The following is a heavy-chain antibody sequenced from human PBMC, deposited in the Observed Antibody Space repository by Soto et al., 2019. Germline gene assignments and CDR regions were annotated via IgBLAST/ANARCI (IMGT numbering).Heavy chain of an antibody. D-gene: IGHD2-2*01. CDR1: GFTFSKYG. Sequence: QVQLVESGGGVVQPGRSLRLSCAASGFTFSKYGMHWVRQAPGKGLEWVAVISYDGSNEYYADSLKGRFTVSRDNSKNTLYLQMNSLRAEDTAVYYCAKDPLYCSSTSCSDPNYYYYYGMDVWGQGTTVTVSS. CDR2: ISYDGSNE. J-gene: IGHJ6*02. V-gene: IGHV3-30*18. CDR3: AKDPLYCSSTSCSDPNYYYYYGMDV.